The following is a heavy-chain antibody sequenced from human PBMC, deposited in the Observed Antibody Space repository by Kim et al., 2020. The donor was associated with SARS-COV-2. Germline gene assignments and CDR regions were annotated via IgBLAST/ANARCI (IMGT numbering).Heavy chain of an antibody. Sequence: GGSLRLSCAGSGFAFNTYAIHWVRQAPGKGLEWVSLISKDGTVRYYADSLKGRFTISRDNSEDKVFLQMNSLRIEDTAVYYYARRPMQQVWFGMAVGGQ. D-gene: IGHD6-13*01. CDR1: GFAFNTYA. V-gene: IGHV3-30-3*01. CDR3: ARRPMQQVWFGMAV. J-gene: IGHJ6*02. CDR2: ISKDGTVR.